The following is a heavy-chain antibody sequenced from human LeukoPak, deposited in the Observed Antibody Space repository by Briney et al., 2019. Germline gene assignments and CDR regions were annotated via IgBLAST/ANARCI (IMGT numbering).Heavy chain of an antibody. D-gene: IGHD3-10*01. V-gene: IGHV3-21*01. CDR2: ISDSSSYI. Sequence: HRGSLRLSCAASGFTFSSYSMNWVRQAPGKGLEWVSSISDSSSYIYYADSLKGRFTISRDDAKNSLYLQMNSLRAEDTAVYYCARLYYYGSDRYYGMDVWGQGTTVTVSS. CDR3: ARLYYYGSDRYYGMDV. CDR1: GFTFSSYS. J-gene: IGHJ6*02.